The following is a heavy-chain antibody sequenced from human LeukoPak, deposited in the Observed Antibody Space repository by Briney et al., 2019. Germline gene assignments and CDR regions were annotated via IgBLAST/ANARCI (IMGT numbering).Heavy chain of an antibody. CDR2: ISPSGGST. CDR1: GYTFTSYY. J-gene: IGHJ3*02. D-gene: IGHD6-13*01. CDR3: ARVTSSLWAFDI. V-gene: IGHV1-46*01. Sequence: ASVKVSCKASGYTFTSYYMHWVRQAPGQGLEWMGIISPSGGSTSYAQRFQGRVTMTRDTSTSTVYMELSSLRSEDTAVYYCARVTSSLWAFDIWGQGTMVTVSS.